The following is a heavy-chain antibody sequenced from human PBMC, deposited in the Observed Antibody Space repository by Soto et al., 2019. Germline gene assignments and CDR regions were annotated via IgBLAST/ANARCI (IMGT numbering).Heavy chain of an antibody. CDR3: AGGSWFDP. D-gene: IGHD3-16*01. CDR2: IYYSGST. J-gene: IGHJ5*02. Sequence: PXETLSLTCTVAGGSISSYYWSWIRQPPGKGLEWIGYIYYSGSTNYNPSLKSRVTISVDTSKNQFSLKLSSVTAADTAVYYCAGGSWFDPWGQGTLVTVSS. CDR1: GGSISSYY. V-gene: IGHV4-59*01.